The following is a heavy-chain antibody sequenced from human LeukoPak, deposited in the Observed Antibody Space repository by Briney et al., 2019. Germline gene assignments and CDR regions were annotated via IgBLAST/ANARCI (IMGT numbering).Heavy chain of an antibody. V-gene: IGHV1-69*05. D-gene: IGHD2-2*01. CDR2: IIPIFGTA. CDR1: GGTFSSYA. J-gene: IGHJ6*03. Sequence: SVKLSCKASGGTFSSYAISWVPQAPGQGLEWMGRIIPIFGTANYAQKFQGRVTITTDESTSTAYMELSSLRSEDTAVYYCALPVRSSSTSDYYYKDVWGKGTTVTVSS. CDR3: ALPVRSSSTSDYYYKDV.